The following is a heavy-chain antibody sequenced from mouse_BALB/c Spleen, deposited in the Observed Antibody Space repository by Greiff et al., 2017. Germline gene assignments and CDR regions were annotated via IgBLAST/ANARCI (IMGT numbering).Heavy chain of an antibody. CDR1: GYAFSSSW. CDR3: ASEANWDGFAY. J-gene: IGHJ3*01. Sequence: QVQLQQSGPELVKPGASVKISCKASGYAFSSSWMNWVKQRPGQGLEWIGRIYPGDGDTNYNGKFKGKATLTADKSSSTAYMQLSSLTSVDSAVYFCASEANWDGFAYWGQGTLVTVSA. CDR2: IYPGDGDT. D-gene: IGHD4-1*01. V-gene: IGHV1-82*01.